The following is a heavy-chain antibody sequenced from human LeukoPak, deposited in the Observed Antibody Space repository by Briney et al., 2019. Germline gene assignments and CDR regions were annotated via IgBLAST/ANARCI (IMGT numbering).Heavy chain of an antibody. J-gene: IGHJ5*02. CDR1: GYTFNTYG. V-gene: IGHV1-18*01. Sequence: ASVKVSCKASGYTFNTYGISWVRQAPGQRPEWMGWINTDNGNTKYAQKFQGRVTMTTDTSTSTAYMELSSLRSDDTAVYYCARNGCTGDCYRFDPWGQGTLVTVSS. D-gene: IGHD2-21*02. CDR2: INTDNGNT. CDR3: ARNGCTGDCYRFDP.